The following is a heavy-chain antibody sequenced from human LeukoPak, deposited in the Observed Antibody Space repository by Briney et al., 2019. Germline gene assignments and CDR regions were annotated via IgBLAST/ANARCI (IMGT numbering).Heavy chain of an antibody. D-gene: IGHD4-17*01. CDR3: IVFGDSNH. V-gene: IGHV3-53*01. J-gene: IGHJ5*02. Sequence: PGRSLRLSCAASGFTFSTYGIHWVRQAPGKGLEWVSAIHTSGDTCYADSVKGRFTISRDTSKNTLYLQINSLRVEDTAVYYCIVFGDSNHWGQGTLVTVSS. CDR1: GFTFSTYG. CDR2: IHTSGDT.